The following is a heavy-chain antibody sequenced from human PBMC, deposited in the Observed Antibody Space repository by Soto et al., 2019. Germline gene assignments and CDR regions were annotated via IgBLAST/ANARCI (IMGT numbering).Heavy chain of an antibody. D-gene: IGHD3-10*01. J-gene: IGHJ4*02. Sequence: SETLSLTCTVSGGSISSGFYYWSWIRQHPGKGLEWIGYIYYSGSTYYNPSLKSRVTISVDTSKNQFSLKLSSVTAADTAVYYCARVTYYNVDYWGQGTLVTVSS. CDR3: ARVTYYNVDY. CDR1: GGSISSGFYY. V-gene: IGHV4-31*03. CDR2: IYYSGST.